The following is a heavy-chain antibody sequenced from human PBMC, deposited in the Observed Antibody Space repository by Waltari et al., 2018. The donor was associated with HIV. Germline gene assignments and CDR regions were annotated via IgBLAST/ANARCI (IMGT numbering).Heavy chain of an antibody. V-gene: IGHV1-18*01. D-gene: IGHD1-26*01. CDR3: SRLEGGMVFGNGNYYYGMDV. CDR2: ISADNGNT. Sequence: QIQLVQSGVEVKKPGASVKVSCKTSGYTFTSYGISWVRQAPGQGLEWMGWISADNGNTNYPQKFQGRVTMTTDTSTSTVYMELRSLRSDDTAVYYCSRLEGGMVFGNGNYYYGMDVWGQGTTVTVSS. CDR1: GYTFTSYG. J-gene: IGHJ6*02.